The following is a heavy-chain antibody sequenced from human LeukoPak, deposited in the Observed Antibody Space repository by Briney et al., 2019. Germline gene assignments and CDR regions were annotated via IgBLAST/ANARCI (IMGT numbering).Heavy chain of an antibody. Sequence: SETLSLTCTVSGVSISSYYWSWIRQPPGKGLEWIGNIYHSGSTNYNASLKSRVTISVDTSKNQFSLKLSSGTAADTAVYYWARGGGVGNRFDYWGQGTLVTVSS. CDR1: GVSISSYY. CDR2: IYHSGST. V-gene: IGHV4-59*08. D-gene: IGHD2-8*02. CDR3: ARGGGVGNRFDY. J-gene: IGHJ4*02.